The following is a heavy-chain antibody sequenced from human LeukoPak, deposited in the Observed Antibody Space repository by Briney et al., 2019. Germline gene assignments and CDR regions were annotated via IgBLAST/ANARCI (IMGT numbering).Heavy chain of an antibody. CDR3: AKDGDQVTVTKLDY. CDR1: GFTFSSYV. V-gene: IGHV3-23*01. CDR2: ISGSGGTT. J-gene: IGHJ4*02. Sequence: GGSLRLSCAASGFTFSSYVMSWVRQAPGKGLEWVSGISGSGGTTYYADSVKGRFAISRDNSKNTLYLEMNSLRAEDTAVYYCAKDGDQVTVTKLDYWGQGTLVTVSS. D-gene: IGHD4-17*01.